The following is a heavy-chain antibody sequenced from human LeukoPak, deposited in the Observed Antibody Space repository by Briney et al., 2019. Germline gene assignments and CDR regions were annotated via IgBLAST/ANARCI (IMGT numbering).Heavy chain of an antibody. CDR2: FDPEDGET. CDR1: GYTLTELS. Sequence: ASVKVSCKVSGYTLTELSMHWVRQAPGKGLEWMGGFDPEDGETIYAQKFQGRVTMTEDTSTDTAYMELSSLRSEDTAVYYCATIGRDYYYMDVWGKGTTVTVSS. V-gene: IGHV1-24*01. J-gene: IGHJ6*03. CDR3: ATIGRDYYYMDV.